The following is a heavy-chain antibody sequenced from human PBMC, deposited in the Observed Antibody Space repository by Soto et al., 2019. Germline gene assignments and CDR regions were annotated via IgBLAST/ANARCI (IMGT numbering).Heavy chain of an antibody. CDR3: ATDLGVVVPAAAEPFDP. CDR2: FDPEDGET. Sequence: ASVKVSCKVSGYTLTELSMHWVRQAPGKGLEWMGGFDPEDGETIYAQKFQGRVTMTEDTSTDTAYMELSSLRSEDTAVYYCATDLGVVVPAAAEPFDPWGQGTLVTVSS. CDR1: GYTLTELS. D-gene: IGHD2-2*01. V-gene: IGHV1-24*01. J-gene: IGHJ5*02.